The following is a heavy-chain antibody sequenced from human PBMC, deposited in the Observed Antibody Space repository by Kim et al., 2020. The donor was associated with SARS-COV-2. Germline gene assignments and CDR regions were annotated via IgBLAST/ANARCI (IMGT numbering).Heavy chain of an antibody. J-gene: IGHJ1*01. D-gene: IGHD2-15*01. Sequence: YYTDAVKGRFTISRDNSNKTLHLQLNNLRVEDTAVYYCARHFGSGGSEFHHWGQGTLVTVSS. CDR3: ARHFGSGGSEFHH. V-gene: IGHV3-53*01.